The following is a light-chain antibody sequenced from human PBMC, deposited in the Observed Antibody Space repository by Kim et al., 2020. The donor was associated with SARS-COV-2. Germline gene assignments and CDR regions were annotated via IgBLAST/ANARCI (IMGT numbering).Light chain of an antibody. J-gene: IGLJ2*01. CDR1: STDVGGYIS. V-gene: IGLV2-8*01. Sequence: GQSDDISGTATSTDVGGYISVSWYQQHPAKAPTHMIYELSKRPSGVPDRFSGSKSGNTASLTVSGLQAEDEADYYCSSYAGSNNLVFGGGTQLTVL. CDR2: ELS. CDR3: SSYAGSNNLV.